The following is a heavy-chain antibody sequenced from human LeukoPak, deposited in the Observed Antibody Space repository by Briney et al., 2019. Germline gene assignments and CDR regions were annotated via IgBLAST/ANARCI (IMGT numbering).Heavy chain of an antibody. CDR1: GFTSTTYW. CDR3: TTGGSYFFDY. V-gene: IGHV3-74*01. D-gene: IGHD1-1*01. J-gene: IGHJ4*02. Sequence: GGSLRLSCAASGFTSTTYWMHWVRQAPGNGRVWVSRIDGEGSVTKYTDSVKGRFTISRDNAKNTVYLQMNSLRAEDTAVYYGTTGGSYFFDYWGQGTLVTVSS. CDR2: IDGEGSVT.